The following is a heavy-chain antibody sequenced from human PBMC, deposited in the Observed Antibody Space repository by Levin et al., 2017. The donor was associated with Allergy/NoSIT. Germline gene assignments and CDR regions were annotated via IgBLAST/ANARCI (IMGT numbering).Heavy chain of an antibody. V-gene: IGHV3-30-3*01. CDR2: ISYDGSNK. CDR3: ARSPLLYCSGGSCYSDAFDI. D-gene: IGHD2-15*01. J-gene: IGHJ3*02. Sequence: GGSLRLSCAASGFTFSSYAMHWVRQAPGKGLEWVAVISYDGSNKYYADSVKGRFTISRDNSKNTLYLQMNSLRAEDTAVYYCARSPLLYCSGGSCYSDAFDIWGQGTMVTVSS. CDR1: GFTFSSYA.